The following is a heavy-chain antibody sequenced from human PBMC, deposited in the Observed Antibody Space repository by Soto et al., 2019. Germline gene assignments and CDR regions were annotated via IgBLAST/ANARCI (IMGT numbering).Heavy chain of an antibody. D-gene: IGHD2-15*01. V-gene: IGHV1-3*01. J-gene: IGHJ5*02. Sequence: QVQLVQSGAEVKKPGASVKVSCKASGYTFATYAIHWVRQAPGEGLEWMGWINPATGNTEYSEEFQDRVTLTRDTSENTAYMELRGLRFEDTAVYFCARMYQAAGWLETWGKGTLVTVSS. CDR3: ARMYQAAGWLET. CDR1: GYTFATYA. CDR2: INPATGNT.